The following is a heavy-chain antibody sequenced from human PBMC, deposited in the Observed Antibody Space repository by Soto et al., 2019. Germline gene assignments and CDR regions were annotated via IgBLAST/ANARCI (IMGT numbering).Heavy chain of an antibody. D-gene: IGHD3-22*01. CDR1: GGSISSSDYY. J-gene: IGHJ4*02. V-gene: IGHV4-39*01. CDR3: ARRWGYYDY. Sequence: QLQLQESGPGLVKPSETLSLTCTVSGGSISSSDYYWGWIRQPPGKGLEWIGSIYYSGNTYYNPSLKSRVTISVDTSKNQFSLKLSSVTAADTAVYYCARRWGYYDYWGQGTLVTVSS. CDR2: IYYSGNT.